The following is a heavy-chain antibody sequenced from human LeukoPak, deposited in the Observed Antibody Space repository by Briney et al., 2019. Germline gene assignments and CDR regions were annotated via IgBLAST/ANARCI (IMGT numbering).Heavy chain of an antibody. Sequence: GGSLRLSCAASGFTFSTYRMNWVRQAPGKGLEWLASIRDDGSEKYYVDSVKGRFTISRDNAKNSVSLQMNGLRVEDTAMYFCASLSGVPECWGQGTLVTVPS. CDR2: IRDDGSEK. J-gene: IGHJ1*01. D-gene: IGHD7-27*01. V-gene: IGHV3-7*01. CDR3: ASLSGVPEC. CDR1: GFTFSTYR.